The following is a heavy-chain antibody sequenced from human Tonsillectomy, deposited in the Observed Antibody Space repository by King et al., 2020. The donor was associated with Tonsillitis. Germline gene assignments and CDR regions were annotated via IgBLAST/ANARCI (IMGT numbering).Heavy chain of an antibody. Sequence: QLQESGPGLVKPSETLSLTCTVSGGSISSYYWSWIRQPPGKGLEWIGYAYYSGSTNYNPSLKSRVTISVDTSKNQFSLRLSSVTAADTAVYYCARDRGYSSGYYDYWGQGTLVTVSS. V-gene: IGHV4-59*01. CDR3: ARDRGYSSGYYDY. D-gene: IGHD6-19*01. CDR2: AYYSGST. J-gene: IGHJ4*02. CDR1: GGSISSYY.